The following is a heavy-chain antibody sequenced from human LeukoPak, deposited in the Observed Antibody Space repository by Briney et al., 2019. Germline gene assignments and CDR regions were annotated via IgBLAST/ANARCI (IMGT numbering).Heavy chain of an antibody. Sequence: PSETLSLTCTVSGGSMSTYYWTWIRQPPGKGLEWIGFIYYTGSTNYNPSLKSRVTISVDTSKNQFSLKLSSVTAADTVVYYCAGMRITTPTVRTLDYWGQGTLVTVSS. CDR2: IYYTGST. J-gene: IGHJ4*02. CDR1: GGSMSTYY. D-gene: IGHD1-14*01. V-gene: IGHV4-59*01. CDR3: AGMRITTPTVRTLDY.